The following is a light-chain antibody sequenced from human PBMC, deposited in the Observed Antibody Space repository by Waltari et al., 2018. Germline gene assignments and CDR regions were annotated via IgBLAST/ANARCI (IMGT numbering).Light chain of an antibody. Sequence: DIQMTQSPSTVSASVGDRVTITCRASQSMSRWLAWYQQTPGKAPKLLIHKASSLQSGVPSRFSGSGSGTEFTLNITSLQPDDFATYYCQRYNSFSALFTFGPGTQVDIK. J-gene: IGKJ3*01. CDR2: KAS. CDR1: QSMSRW. CDR3: QRYNSFSALFT. V-gene: IGKV1-5*03.